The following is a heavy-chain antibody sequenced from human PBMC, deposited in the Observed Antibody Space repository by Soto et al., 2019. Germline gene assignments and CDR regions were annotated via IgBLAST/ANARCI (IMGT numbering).Heavy chain of an antibody. Sequence: EVQLVESGGGLVQPGGSLRLSCVASGFTFRAYWMHWVRQAPGKGLVWVSRVNSDGSSATYADSVRGRFTITRDNAKNTLYLQMNRLRADDTALYYCAKWNGYGDFWGQGTLVTVSS. CDR2: VNSDGSSA. CDR3: AKWNGYGDF. J-gene: IGHJ4*02. V-gene: IGHV3-74*01. D-gene: IGHD1-1*01. CDR1: GFTFRAYW.